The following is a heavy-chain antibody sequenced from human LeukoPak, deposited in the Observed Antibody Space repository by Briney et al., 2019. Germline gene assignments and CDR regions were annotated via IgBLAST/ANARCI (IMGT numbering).Heavy chain of an antibody. Sequence: ASVKVSCKASGYTFTGYYMHWVRQAPGQGLEWMGWINPNSGGTNYAQKFQGRVTMTGDTSISTAYMELSRLRSDDTAVYYSARGEATGTTGDYWGQGTLVTVSS. CDR2: INPNSGGT. CDR1: GYTFTGYY. J-gene: IGHJ4*02. D-gene: IGHD4-17*01. CDR3: ARGEATGTTGDY. V-gene: IGHV1-2*02.